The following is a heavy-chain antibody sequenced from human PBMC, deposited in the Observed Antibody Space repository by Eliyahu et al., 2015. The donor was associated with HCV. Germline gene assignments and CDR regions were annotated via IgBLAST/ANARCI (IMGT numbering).Heavy chain of an antibody. CDR2: IYGNDDK. CDR1: GFSLSTTGVS. CDR3: AHGTRLRSFDF. V-gene: IGHV2-5*01. D-gene: IGHD3-10*01. J-gene: IGHJ4*02. Sequence: QITLKESGPTLVKPTQTLTLTCTFSGFSLSTTGVSVGWIRQPPGKALEWLGIIYGNDDKRYSPSLKNSLTITKDTSKNQVVLTMTNMDPVDTATYFCAHGTRLRSFDFWGQGTLVTVSS.